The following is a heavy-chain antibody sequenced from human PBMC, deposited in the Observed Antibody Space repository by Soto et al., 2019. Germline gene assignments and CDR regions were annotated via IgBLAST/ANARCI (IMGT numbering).Heavy chain of an antibody. CDR3: AAVPYYSGMDV. J-gene: IGHJ6*02. CDR1: GYTFIRYG. D-gene: IGHD2-2*01. CDR2: ISGYNDYT. Sequence: GASVKVSCKTSGYTFIRYGITWVRQAPGQGLEWMGWISGYNDYTNYAQKFQERVTITRDMSTSTAYMELSSLRSEDTAVYYCAAVPYYSGMDVWGQGTTVTVSS. V-gene: IGHV1-18*01.